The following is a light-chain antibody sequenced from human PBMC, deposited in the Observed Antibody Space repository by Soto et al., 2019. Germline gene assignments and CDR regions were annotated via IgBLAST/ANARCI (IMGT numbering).Light chain of an antibody. V-gene: IGKV1-8*01. CDR2: AAS. J-gene: IGKJ4*01. CDR1: QGISSY. CDR3: QQYYSYPLT. Sequence: AIRMTQSPSSFSASTGDRVTITCRASQGISSYLAWYQQTPGKAPKLLIYAASTLQSGVPSRFSGSGSGTDFTLTISGLQSEDFATYYCQQYYSYPLTFGGGTKVEIK.